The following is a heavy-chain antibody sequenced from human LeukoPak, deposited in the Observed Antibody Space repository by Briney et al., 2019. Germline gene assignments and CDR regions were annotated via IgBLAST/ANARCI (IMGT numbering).Heavy chain of an antibody. CDR2: KKQDGSEE. CDR1: GFTFSSYW. D-gene: IGHD1-26*01. CDR3: ARGGTNLYSGSYPYDY. V-gene: IGHV3-7*01. Sequence: PGGSLRLSCAASGFTFSSYWMTWVRQAPGKGLEWVANKKQDGSEEYYIDSVKGRFTSSRDNAKNTLYLEMSSLRAEDTAVYYCARGGTNLYSGSYPYDYWGQGTLVTVSS. J-gene: IGHJ4*02.